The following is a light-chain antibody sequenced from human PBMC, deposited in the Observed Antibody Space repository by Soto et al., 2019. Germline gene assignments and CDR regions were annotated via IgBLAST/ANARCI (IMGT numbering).Light chain of an antibody. Sequence: QSVLTQPPSVSGAPGQRVTTSCTGGSSKIGAGYAVHWYQQLPGKAPKLLIYGNTNRPSGVPDRFSGSKSGTSASLAITGLQAEDEADYYCQSYDSSLSASYVFGGGTKVTVL. CDR1: SSKIGAGYA. CDR2: GNT. J-gene: IGLJ1*01. V-gene: IGLV1-40*01. CDR3: QSYDSSLSASYV.